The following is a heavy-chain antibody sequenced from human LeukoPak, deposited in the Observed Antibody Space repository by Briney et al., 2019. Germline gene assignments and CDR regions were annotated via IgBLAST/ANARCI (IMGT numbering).Heavy chain of an antibody. Sequence: GGSLRLSCAVSGFTVSSNYMTWVRQAPGKGLEWVSVIYSGGSIHYADSVKGRFTISRDISKNTVDLQLNSLRAEDTGVYYCASGKETSMAQGYWGQGTLVTVSS. CDR1: GFTVSSNY. J-gene: IGHJ4*02. CDR3: ASGKETSMAQGY. CDR2: IYSGGSI. D-gene: IGHD5-18*01. V-gene: IGHV3-53*01.